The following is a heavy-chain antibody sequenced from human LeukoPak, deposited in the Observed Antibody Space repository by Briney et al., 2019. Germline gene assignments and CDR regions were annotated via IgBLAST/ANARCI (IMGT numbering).Heavy chain of an antibody. CDR1: GGSISSGDFP. CDR2: IFHTGHT. Sequence: SQTLSLTCAVSGGSISSGDFPWSWIRQPPGKGLEWIGHIFHTGHTSYNPSLKSRVTISVDMSKNQLSLRLTSVTAADTAVYYCARGFYGAGSHFDHWGQGTLVTVSS. V-gene: IGHV4-30-2*01. D-gene: IGHD3-10*01. J-gene: IGHJ4*02. CDR3: ARGFYGAGSHFDH.